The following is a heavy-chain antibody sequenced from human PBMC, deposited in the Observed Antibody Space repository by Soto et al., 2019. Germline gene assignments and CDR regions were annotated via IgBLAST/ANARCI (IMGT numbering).Heavy chain of an antibody. Sequence: QVQLVQSGAEVKKPGSSVKVSCKASGGTFSSYTISWVRQAPGQGLEWMGRIIPILGIANYAQKFQGRVTITADKSTSTAYMGLSSLRSEDTAVYYCARGGMSGYAAGPSRWGQGTLVTVSS. V-gene: IGHV1-69*02. CDR3: ARGGMSGYAAGPSR. D-gene: IGHD5-12*01. CDR1: GGTFSSYT. CDR2: IIPILGIA. J-gene: IGHJ4*02.